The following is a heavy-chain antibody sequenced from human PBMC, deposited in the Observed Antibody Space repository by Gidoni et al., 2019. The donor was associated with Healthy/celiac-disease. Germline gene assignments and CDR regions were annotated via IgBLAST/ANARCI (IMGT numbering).Heavy chain of an antibody. D-gene: IGHD3-3*01. V-gene: IGHV4-30-2*01. CDR2: IYHSGST. Sequence: QLQLQESGSGLVKPSQTLSLTCAVSGGSISSGGYSWSWIRQPPGKGLEWIGFIYHSGSTYYNPSLKSRVTVSVDRSKNQFSLKLSSVTAADTAVYYCARGGYDFWSGPLDYWGQGTLVTVSS. CDR1: GGSISSGGYS. J-gene: IGHJ4*02. CDR3: ARGGYDFWSGPLDY.